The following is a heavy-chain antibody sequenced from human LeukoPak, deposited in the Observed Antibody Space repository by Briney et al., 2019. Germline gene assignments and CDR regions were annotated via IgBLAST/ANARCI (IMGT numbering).Heavy chain of an antibody. CDR1: GFTFSSYS. CDR3: ASLLVRGVRVY. D-gene: IGHD3-10*01. CDR2: IYSGGST. J-gene: IGHJ4*02. Sequence: HPGGSLRLSCAASGFTFSSYSMTWVRQAPGKGLEWVSVIYSGGSTYYADSVKGRFTISRDNSKNTLYLQMNSLRAEDTAVYYCASLLVRGVRVYWGQGTLVTVSS. V-gene: IGHV3-66*01.